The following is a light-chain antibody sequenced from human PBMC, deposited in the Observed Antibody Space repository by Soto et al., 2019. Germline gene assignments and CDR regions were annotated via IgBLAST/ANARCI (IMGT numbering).Light chain of an antibody. J-gene: IGKJ5*01. CDR2: AAS. V-gene: IGKV1-9*01. CDR1: QDINTY. Sequence: DIQLTQSPSFLSASVGDRVTITCRASQDINTYLAWYQQKPGKAPKLLIFAASTLQNGVPSRFSGSGSGTEFTVTITSLQPEELATYYCQQRKSYPITFGPGTRLEIK. CDR3: QQRKSYPIT.